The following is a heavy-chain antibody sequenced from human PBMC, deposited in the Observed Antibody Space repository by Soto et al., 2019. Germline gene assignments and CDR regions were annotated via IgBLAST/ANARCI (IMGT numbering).Heavy chain of an antibody. CDR1: GFTFSSHA. V-gene: IGHV3-23*01. Sequence: PGGSLRLSCAASGFTFSSHAMSWVRQAPGKGLEWVSAISGSGGSTYYADSVKGRFTISRDNSKNTLYLQMNSLRAEDTAVYYCARVGWVGATTSYFDYWGQGTLVTVSS. D-gene: IGHD1-26*01. CDR2: ISGSGGST. CDR3: ARVGWVGATTSYFDY. J-gene: IGHJ4*02.